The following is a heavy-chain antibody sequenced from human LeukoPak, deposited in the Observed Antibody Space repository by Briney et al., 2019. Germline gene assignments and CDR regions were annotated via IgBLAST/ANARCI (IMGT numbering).Heavy chain of an antibody. J-gene: IGHJ6*03. D-gene: IGHD1-14*01. V-gene: IGHV3-21*01. CDR1: GFTFSSYS. CDR3: AARRTYYYYYMDV. CDR2: ISSSSSYI. Sequence: AGGSLRLSCAASGFTFSSYSMNWVRQAPGKGLEWVSSISSSSSYIYYADTVKGRFTISRDNAKNSLYLQMNSLRAEDTAVYYCAARRTYYYYYMDVWGKGTTVTVSS.